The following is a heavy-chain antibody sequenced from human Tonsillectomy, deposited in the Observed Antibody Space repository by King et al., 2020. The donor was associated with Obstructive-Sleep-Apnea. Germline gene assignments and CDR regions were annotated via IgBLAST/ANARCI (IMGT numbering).Heavy chain of an antibody. CDR2: ISWNSGNI. J-gene: IGHJ6*02. V-gene: IGHV3-9*01. CDR3: VKDSRLYYYFGMDV. Sequence: VQLVESGGGLVQPGRSLRLSCAASGFTFDDYAMHWVRQAPGKGLQWVSGISWNSGNIGYEDSVKGRFTISRDNAKNSLYLQMNSLRAEDTARYYCVKDSRLYYYFGMDVWGQGTTVTVSS. CDR1: GFTFDDYA.